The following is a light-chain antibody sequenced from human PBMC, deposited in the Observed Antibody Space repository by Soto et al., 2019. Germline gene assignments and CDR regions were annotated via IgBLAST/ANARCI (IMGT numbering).Light chain of an antibody. CDR2: AAS. CDR3: QQSYTIPYT. Sequence: DIQMTQSPSSLPASVGDRVTLTCRASQSISTYLNWYPQKPGKAPKLLIYAASSLQSGVPSRLSGSGSGTDFTLTISSLQPEDFATYYCQQSYTIPYTFGQGTKLEIK. CDR1: QSISTY. J-gene: IGKJ2*01. V-gene: IGKV1-39*01.